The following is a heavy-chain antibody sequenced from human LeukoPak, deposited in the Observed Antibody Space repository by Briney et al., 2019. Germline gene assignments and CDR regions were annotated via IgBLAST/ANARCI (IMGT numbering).Heavy chain of an antibody. CDR3: ARGTNVVVVPAAMGY. D-gene: IGHD2-2*01. V-gene: IGHV1-46*01. CDR2: INPSGGST. CDR1: GYTFTSYY. Sequence: ASVKVSCKASGYTFTSYYMHWVRQAPGQGLEWMGIINPSGGSTSYAQKFQGRVTMTRDTSASTAYMELSSLRSEDTAVYYCARGTNVVVVPAAMGYWGQGTLVTVSS. J-gene: IGHJ4*02.